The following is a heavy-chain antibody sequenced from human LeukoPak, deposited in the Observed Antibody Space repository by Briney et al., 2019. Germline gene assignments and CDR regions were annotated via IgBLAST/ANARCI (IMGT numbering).Heavy chain of an antibody. V-gene: IGHV3-30*18. CDR2: ISYDGSNK. J-gene: IGHJ4*02. CDR3: AKDRGSGWYEEPFHGGFDY. CDR1: GFTFSSYG. D-gene: IGHD6-19*01. Sequence: GGSLRLSCAASGFTFSSYGMHWVRQAPGKGLEWVAVISYDGSNKYYADSVKGRFTISRDNSKNTLYLQMNSLRAEGTAVYYCAKDRGSGWYEEPFHGGFDYWGQGTLVTVSS.